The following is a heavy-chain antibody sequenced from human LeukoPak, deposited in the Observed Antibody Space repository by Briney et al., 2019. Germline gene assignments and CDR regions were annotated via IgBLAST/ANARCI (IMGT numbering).Heavy chain of an antibody. CDR2: ISYDGSNK. V-gene: IGHV3-30-3*01. J-gene: IGHJ6*02. CDR1: GFTFSSYA. CDR3: AREGDYEANSSTRNPVGRNYYYYGMDV. Sequence: SGRSLRLSWAASGFTFSSYAMHSARQAPGKGLEWVAVISYDGSNKYYAASVKGRFTISRDNSKNTLYLQMNSLRAEDTAVYYCAREGDYEANSSTRNPVGRNYYYYGMDVWGQGTTVTVSS. D-gene: IGHD4-23*01.